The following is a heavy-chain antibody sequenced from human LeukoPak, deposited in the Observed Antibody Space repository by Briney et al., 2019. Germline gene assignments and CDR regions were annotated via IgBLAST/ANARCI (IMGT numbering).Heavy chain of an antibody. CDR1: GFTFSSYA. J-gene: IGHJ6*02. D-gene: IGHD4-17*01. Sequence: GRSLRLSCAASGFTFSSYAMHWVRQAPGKGLEWVAVISYNGSNKYYADSVKGRFTISRDNSKNTLYLQMNSLGAEDTAVYYCARDLQLWATTDYYGMDVWGQGTTVTVSS. CDR3: ARDLQLWATTDYYGMDV. V-gene: IGHV3-30-3*01. CDR2: ISYNGSNK.